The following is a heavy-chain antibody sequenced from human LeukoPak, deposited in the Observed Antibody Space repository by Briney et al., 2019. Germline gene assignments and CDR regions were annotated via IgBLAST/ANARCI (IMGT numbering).Heavy chain of an antibody. CDR1: GGSFSGYY. CDR3: ASGILTGLDYFDY. V-gene: IGHV4-34*01. J-gene: IGHJ4*02. D-gene: IGHD3-9*01. Sequence: SETLSLTCAVYGGSFSGYYWSWIRQPPGKGLEWIGEINHSGSTNYNPSLKSRVTISVDTSKNQFSLKLSSVTAADTAVYYCASGILTGLDYFDYWGQGILVIVSS. CDR2: INHSGST.